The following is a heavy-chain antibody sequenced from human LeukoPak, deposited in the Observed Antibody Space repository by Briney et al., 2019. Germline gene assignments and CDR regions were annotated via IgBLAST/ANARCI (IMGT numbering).Heavy chain of an antibody. CDR2: MNPNSGNT. CDR1: GYTFTIYD. CDR3: ARGGGKDGYNFY. Sequence: AAVTVSFKASGYTFTIYDINWVRQATGPGLEWMGWMNPNSGNTGYAQKFQGRVTMTRNTSIRTAYMELSSLRSEDTAVYYCARGGGKDGYNFYWGQGTLVTVSS. V-gene: IGHV1-8*01. D-gene: IGHD5-24*01. J-gene: IGHJ4*02.